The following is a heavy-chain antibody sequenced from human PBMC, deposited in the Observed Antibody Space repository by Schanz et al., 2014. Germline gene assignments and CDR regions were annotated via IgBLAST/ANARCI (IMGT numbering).Heavy chain of an antibody. J-gene: IGHJ5*02. CDR3: ARDVYRSGRPFDL. CDR1: GFTFTDYY. CDR2: ISHNTFYT. Sequence: QVQLVESGGGLVKPGGSLRLSCAASGFTFTDYYISWIRQAPGMGLEWVSYISHNTFYTDYADSVKGRFTISRDNAKNSVYMKMNTLSAEDTAIYFCARDVYRSGRPFDLWGQGTLVTVSS. V-gene: IGHV3-11*06. D-gene: IGHD5-18*01.